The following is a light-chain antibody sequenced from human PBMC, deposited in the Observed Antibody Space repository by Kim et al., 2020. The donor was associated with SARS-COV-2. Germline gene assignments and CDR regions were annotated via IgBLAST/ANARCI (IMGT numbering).Light chain of an antibody. J-gene: IGKJ2*01. CDR1: QSVRSS. CDR2: AAS. Sequence: DIQMTQSPSTVSASVGDRVTITCRASQSVRSSFAWHQQKPGKAPNLVMYAASSLESGVPSRFSGSGSGTEFTLTINSLQPDDFATYYCQQYDNYPVTFGHGTKLEI. CDR3: QQYDNYPVT. V-gene: IGKV1-5*01.